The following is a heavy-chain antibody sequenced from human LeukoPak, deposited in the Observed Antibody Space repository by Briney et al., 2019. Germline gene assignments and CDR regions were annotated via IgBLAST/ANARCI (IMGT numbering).Heavy chain of an antibody. CDR3: ARARSPSSGYLLRDHNWFDP. Sequence: ASVKVSCKASGYPFTSYDINWVRQATGQGLEWMGWMNPNSGNTGYAQKFQGRVTMTRITAISTAYMELSNLRSEDTAVYYCARARSPSSGYLLRDHNWFDPWGQGTLVTVSS. J-gene: IGHJ5*02. D-gene: IGHD3-22*01. CDR2: MNPNSGNT. V-gene: IGHV1-8*01. CDR1: GYPFTSYD.